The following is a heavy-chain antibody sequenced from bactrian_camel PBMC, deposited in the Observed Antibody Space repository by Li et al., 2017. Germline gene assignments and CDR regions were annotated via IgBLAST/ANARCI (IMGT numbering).Heavy chain of an antibody. Sequence: VQLVESGGGSVQAGGSLNLSCAASGFTFSTWTMTWVRQAPGKGLEWVARINSGGARTYYPDSVRGRFTISRDNTKNMLYLQLNDLIPDDTAIYYCYQGAYYSGAAKPPSQGTQVTVS. D-gene: IGHD2*01. CDR2: INSGGART. CDR1: GFTFSTWT. V-gene: IGHV3S31*01. J-gene: IGHJ4*01.